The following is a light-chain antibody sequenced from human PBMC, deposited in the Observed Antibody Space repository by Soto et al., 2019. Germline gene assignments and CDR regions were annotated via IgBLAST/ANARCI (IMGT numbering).Light chain of an antibody. V-gene: IGLV1-51*01. CDR2: DNE. CDR3: GTWDSSLDAYV. J-gene: IGLJ1*01. Sequence: QPVLTQPPSVSAAPGQTVTISCSGNSPNIGNNYVSWYEQFPGRAPKLLIYDNEKRPSGISARFSGSKSGTSATLGITGLQTGDEADYYCGTWDSSLDAYVFGTGTKLTVL. CDR1: SPNIGNNY.